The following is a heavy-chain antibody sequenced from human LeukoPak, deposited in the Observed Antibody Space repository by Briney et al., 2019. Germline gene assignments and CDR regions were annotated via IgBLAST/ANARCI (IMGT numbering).Heavy chain of an antibody. Sequence: GASVKVSCKASGYTFTGYYMHWVRQAPGQGLEWMGWINPNSGGTNYAQKFQGRVTTTRDTSISTAYMELSRLRSDDTAVYYCATPSYYYYYMDVWGKGTTVTVSS. CDR3: ATPSYYYYYMDV. V-gene: IGHV1-2*02. CDR2: INPNSGGT. CDR1: GYTFTGYY. J-gene: IGHJ6*03.